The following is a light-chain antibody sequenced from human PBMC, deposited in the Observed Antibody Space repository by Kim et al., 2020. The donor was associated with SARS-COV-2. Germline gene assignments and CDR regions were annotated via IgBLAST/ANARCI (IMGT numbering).Light chain of an antibody. CDR2: RNN. CDR1: GSNVGSNY. J-gene: IGLJ3*02. Sequence: GQRVTISCSGSGSNVGSNYVYWYQQLPGTAPKLLIYRNNPRPSGVPDRFSGSKSGTSASLAISGLRSEDEADYYCAAWDDSLSGWVFGGGTQLTVL. V-gene: IGLV1-47*01. CDR3: AAWDDSLSGWV.